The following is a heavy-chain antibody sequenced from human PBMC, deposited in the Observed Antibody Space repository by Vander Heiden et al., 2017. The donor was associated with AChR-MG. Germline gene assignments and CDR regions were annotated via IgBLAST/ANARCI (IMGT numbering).Heavy chain of an antibody. D-gene: IGHD3-16*01. CDR2: ITPIFGTA. J-gene: IGHJ6*03. CDR3: ALITKRPETGYYYYMDV. Sequence: QVQLVQSGAEVKKPGSSVKVSCKASGGTFSSYAISWVRQAPGQGLEWMGGITPIFGTANYAQKFQGRVTITADKSTSTAYMELSSLRSEDTAVYYCALITKRPETGYYYYMDVWGKGTTVTVSS. V-gene: IGHV1-69*06. CDR1: GGTFSSYA.